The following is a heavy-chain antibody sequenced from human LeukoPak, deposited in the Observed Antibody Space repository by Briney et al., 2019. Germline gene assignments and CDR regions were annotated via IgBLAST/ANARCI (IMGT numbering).Heavy chain of an antibody. D-gene: IGHD1-26*01. Sequence: ASVKVSCKASGYTFADYFIHWVRQAPGQGLELMGRINPNTGGAEYVPKFQGWVTMTRDTSISTAYVEVNRLISDDTAVYYCARDLTSTSNWEFDYWGQGTLVIVSS. V-gene: IGHV1-2*04. CDR2: INPNTGGA. CDR1: GYTFADYF. J-gene: IGHJ4*02. CDR3: ARDLTSTSNWEFDY.